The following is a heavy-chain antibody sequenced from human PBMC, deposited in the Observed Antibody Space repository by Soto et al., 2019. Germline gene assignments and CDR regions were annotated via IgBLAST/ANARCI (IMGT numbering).Heavy chain of an antibody. CDR2: INSDGSST. CDR1: GFTFSSYW. V-gene: IGHV3-74*01. CDR3: ARGGHDSTGYYYGMDV. J-gene: IGHJ6*02. D-gene: IGHD5-18*01. Sequence: EVQLVESGGGLVQPGGSLRLSCAASGFTFSSYWMHWVRQAPGKGLVWVSRINSDGSSTSYADSVKGRFTISRDNAKNTLYLQMNSLRAEDTAVYYCARGGHDSTGYYYGMDVWGQGTTVTVSS.